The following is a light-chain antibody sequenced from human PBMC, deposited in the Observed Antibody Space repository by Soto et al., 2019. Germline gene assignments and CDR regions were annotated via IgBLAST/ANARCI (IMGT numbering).Light chain of an antibody. V-gene: IGKV3-20*01. J-gene: IGKJ1*01. Sequence: DIVLTQSPGPLSSSPGERATLSCRASETIVNNYLAWYQQKPGQAPRLLIYGASSRATGIPDRFSGSGSGTDFTLTISRLEPEDFAVYYCQQYDTSPATFGQGTKVEIK. CDR2: GAS. CDR1: ETIVNNY. CDR3: QQYDTSPAT.